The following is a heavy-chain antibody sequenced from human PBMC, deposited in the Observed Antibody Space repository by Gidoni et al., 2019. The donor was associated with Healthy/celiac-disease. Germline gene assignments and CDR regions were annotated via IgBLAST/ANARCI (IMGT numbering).Heavy chain of an antibody. CDR2: IIPIFGTA. CDR3: AGGSINWNQVADAFDI. CDR1: GGTFSSHA. J-gene: IGHJ3*02. D-gene: IGHD1-1*01. Sequence: QVQLVQSGAEVKKPGSSVKVSCKASGGTFSSHAISWVRQAPGQGLEWMGGIIPIFGTANYAQKFQGRVTITADESTSTAYMELSSLRSEDTAVYYCAGGSINWNQVADAFDIWGQGTMVTVSS. V-gene: IGHV1-69*01.